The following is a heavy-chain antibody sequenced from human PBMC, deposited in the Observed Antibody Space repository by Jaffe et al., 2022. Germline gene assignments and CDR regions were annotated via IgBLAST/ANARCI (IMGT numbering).Heavy chain of an antibody. CDR1: GFTFGDYA. V-gene: IGHV3-49*03. Sequence: EVQLVESGGGLVQPGRSLRLSCTASGFTFGDYAMSWFRQAPGKGLEWVGFIRSKAYGGTTEYAASVKGRFTISRDDSKSIAYLQMNSLKTEDTAVYYCTRAPLDFWSVLWFDPWGQGTLVTVSS. D-gene: IGHD3-3*01. J-gene: IGHJ5*02. CDR2: IRSKAYGGTT. CDR3: TRAPLDFWSVLWFDP.